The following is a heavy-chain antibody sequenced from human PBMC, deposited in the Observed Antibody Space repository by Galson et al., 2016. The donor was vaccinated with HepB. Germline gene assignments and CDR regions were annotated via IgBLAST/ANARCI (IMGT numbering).Heavy chain of an antibody. Sequence: SLRLSCAASGFSFNSYWMLWVRQAPGKGLVFVSRINSDGRTTNYADSVKGRFTISRDNAKNTLYLQMNSLRAEDTAMYYCVRYITSSGSAVDPWGQGTLVSVSS. J-gene: IGHJ5*02. CDR1: GFSFNSYW. CDR3: VRYITSSGSAVDP. CDR2: INSDGRTT. D-gene: IGHD6-6*01. V-gene: IGHV3-74*01.